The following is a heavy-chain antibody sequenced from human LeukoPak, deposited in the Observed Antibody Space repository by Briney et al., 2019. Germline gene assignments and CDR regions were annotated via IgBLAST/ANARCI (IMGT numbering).Heavy chain of an antibody. D-gene: IGHD3-3*01. Sequence: SETLSLTCTVSGGSISSSSYYWGWIRQLPGTGLEWIGSIYYSGSTYYNPSLKSRVTISVDTSKNQFSLKLSSVTAADTAVYYCARHVAKTTYDFWSGYQYYFDYWGQGTLVTVSS. CDR3: ARHVAKTTYDFWSGYQYYFDY. CDR2: IYYSGST. J-gene: IGHJ4*02. V-gene: IGHV4-39*01. CDR1: GGSISSSSYY.